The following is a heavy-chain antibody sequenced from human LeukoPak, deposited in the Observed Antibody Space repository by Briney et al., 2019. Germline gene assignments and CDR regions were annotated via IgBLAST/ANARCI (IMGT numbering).Heavy chain of an antibody. CDR1: GGSISSGGYS. J-gene: IGHJ6*04. D-gene: IGHD6-19*01. V-gene: IGHV4-30-2*01. Sequence: SETLSLTCAVSGGSISSGGYSWSWIRQPPGKGLEWIGYIYHSGSTYYNPSLKSRVTISVDRSKNQFSLKLSSVTAADTAVYYCARGETKGSSGWDYYYYYYGMDVWGKGTTVTVSS. CDR2: IYHSGST. CDR3: ARGETKGSSGWDYYYYYYGMDV.